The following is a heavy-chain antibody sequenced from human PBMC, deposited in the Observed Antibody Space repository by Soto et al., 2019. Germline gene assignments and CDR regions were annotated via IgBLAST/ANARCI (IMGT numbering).Heavy chain of an antibody. D-gene: IGHD5-18*01. Sequence: QVQLVQSGAEVKKPGASVKVSCKASGYTFSSYAISWVRQAPGQGLEWMGGIIPIFGTANYAQKFQGRVTITADESTSTAYMELSSLRSEDTAVYYCAGHTAMVVFYFDYWGQGTLVTVSS. J-gene: IGHJ4*02. CDR1: GYTFSSYA. CDR3: AGHTAMVVFYFDY. V-gene: IGHV1-69*13. CDR2: IIPIFGTA.